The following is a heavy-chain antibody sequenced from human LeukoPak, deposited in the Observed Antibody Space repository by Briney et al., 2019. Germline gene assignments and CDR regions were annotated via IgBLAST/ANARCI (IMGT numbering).Heavy chain of an antibody. V-gene: IGHV4-59*01. D-gene: IGHD3-22*01. CDR1: GGSISTYY. CDR3: AREYYYDSSGYYPPHAFDI. Sequence: SETLSLTCTVSGGSISTYYWSWIRQPPGKALEWIGYIYYSGSTNYNPSLKSRVTISVDTSKKQFSLKLSSVTAADTAVYYCAREYYYDSSGYYPPHAFDIWGQGAMVTVSS. J-gene: IGHJ3*02. CDR2: IYYSGST.